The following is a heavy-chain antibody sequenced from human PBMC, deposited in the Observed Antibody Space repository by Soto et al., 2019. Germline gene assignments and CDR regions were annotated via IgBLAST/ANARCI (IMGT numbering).Heavy chain of an antibody. Sequence: GGSLRLSCAASGFTVSSNYMSWVRQAPGKGLEWVSVIYSGGSTYYADSVKGRFTISRDNSKNTLYLQMNSLRAEDTAVYYCAREMREDWNPDAFDIWGQGTMVTVSS. CDR1: GFTVSSNY. CDR3: AREMREDWNPDAFDI. D-gene: IGHD1-1*01. J-gene: IGHJ3*02. V-gene: IGHV3-66*01. CDR2: IYSGGST.